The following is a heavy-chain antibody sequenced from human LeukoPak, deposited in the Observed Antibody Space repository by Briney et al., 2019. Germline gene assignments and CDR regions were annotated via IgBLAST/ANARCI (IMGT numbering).Heavy chain of an antibody. Sequence: GGSLRLSCAASEFTFSSYAMSWVRQAPGKGLEWVSAISDSGGSTYYADSVKGRFTISRDNSKNTVYLQMNSLRAEDTAVYYCAKERRACSSSSCYYRFDYWGQGTLVTVSS. CDR3: AKERRACSSSSCYYRFDY. CDR1: EFTFSSYA. D-gene: IGHD2-2*01. J-gene: IGHJ4*02. CDR2: ISDSGGST. V-gene: IGHV3-23*01.